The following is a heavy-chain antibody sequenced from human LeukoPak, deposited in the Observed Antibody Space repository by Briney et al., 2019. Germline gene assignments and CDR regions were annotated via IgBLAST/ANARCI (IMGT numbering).Heavy chain of an antibody. V-gene: IGHV3-33*01. CDR1: GFTFSSYG. D-gene: IGHD4-23*01. CDR3: ARDFENYGGNAFDY. Sequence: PGRSLRLSCAASGFTFSSYGMHWVRQAPGKGLEWVAVIWYDGSNKYYADSVKGRFTISRDNSKNTLYLQMNSLRAEDTAVYYCARDFENYGGNAFDYWGQGTLVTVSS. J-gene: IGHJ4*02. CDR2: IWYDGSNK.